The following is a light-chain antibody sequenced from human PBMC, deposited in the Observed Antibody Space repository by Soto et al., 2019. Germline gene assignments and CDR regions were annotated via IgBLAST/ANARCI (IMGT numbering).Light chain of an antibody. Sequence: IVMTQSPDSLAVSLGERATINCKSSQSVLYSSNNKNYLAWYQQKPGQPPKLLIYWASTRESGLPDRFSGSGSGTDFTLTISSLQAEDVAVYYCQQYYSTPLTFGGGTKV. CDR3: QQYYSTPLT. CDR1: QSVLYSSNNKNY. V-gene: IGKV4-1*01. J-gene: IGKJ4*01. CDR2: WAS.